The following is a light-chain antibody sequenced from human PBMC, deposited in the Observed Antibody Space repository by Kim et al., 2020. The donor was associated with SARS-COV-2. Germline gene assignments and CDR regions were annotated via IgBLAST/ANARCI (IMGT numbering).Light chain of an antibody. V-gene: IGLV2-14*03. J-gene: IGLJ2*01. CDR2: DVS. CDR1: IIVVVCYNY. CDR3: SSYTSSSTQV. Sequence: GQSITISCTATIIVVVCYNYVSWYQQHPGKAPKLWIYDVSNRPSGVSNRFSGSKSGNTASLTISGLQAEDEADYYCSSYTSSSTQVFGGGTQLTVL.